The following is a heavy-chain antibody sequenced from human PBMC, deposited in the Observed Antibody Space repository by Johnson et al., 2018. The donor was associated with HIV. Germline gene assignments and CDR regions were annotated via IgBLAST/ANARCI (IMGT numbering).Heavy chain of an antibody. CDR1: GFTFSSYA. J-gene: IGHJ3*02. V-gene: IGHV3-30-3*01. Sequence: QVQLVESGGGVVQPGRSLRLSCAATGFTFSSYAMHWVRQTPGKGLEWVAVISYGGGNKYYADSVKGRFSISRDNSRNTLYLQMSSLRPEDTAVYFCARVGVSGYDLAAFDIWGQGTMVTVSA. CDR3: ARVGVSGYDLAAFDI. CDR2: ISYGGGNK. D-gene: IGHD5-12*01.